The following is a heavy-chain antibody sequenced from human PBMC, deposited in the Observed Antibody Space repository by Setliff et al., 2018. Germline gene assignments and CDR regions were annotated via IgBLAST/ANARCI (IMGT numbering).Heavy chain of an antibody. D-gene: IGHD6-13*01. CDR2: MYTSGTT. CDR1: RGSISSSY. J-gene: IGHJ5*02. V-gene: IGHV4-4*08. Sequence: LSLTCTVSRGSISSSYWSWIRLPPGKGLEWIGYMYTSGTTEYNPSLNSRVTMSLDTSKNQFSLNLSSVTAADTAVYYCARGGGVAAAAWFDPWGQGTLVTVSS. CDR3: ARGGGVAAAAWFDP.